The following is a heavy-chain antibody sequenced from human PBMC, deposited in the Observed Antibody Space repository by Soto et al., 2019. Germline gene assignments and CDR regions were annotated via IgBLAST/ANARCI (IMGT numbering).Heavy chain of an antibody. CDR1: GGSFSGYY. Sequence: SETLSLTCAVFGGSFSGYYWNWIRQPPGKGLEWIGEINHSGSTNYNPSLKSRVTISVDTPKNQFSLKLSSVTAADTAVYYCARGYGGNFDYWGQGTLVTVSS. D-gene: IGHD3-10*01. J-gene: IGHJ4*02. CDR2: INHSGST. CDR3: ARGYGGNFDY. V-gene: IGHV4-34*01.